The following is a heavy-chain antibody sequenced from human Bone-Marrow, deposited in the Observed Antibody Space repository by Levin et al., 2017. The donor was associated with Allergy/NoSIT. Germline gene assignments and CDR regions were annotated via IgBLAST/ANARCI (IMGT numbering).Heavy chain of an antibody. CDR1: GYTFTGYY. Sequence: GESLKISCQASGYTFTGYYMHWVRQAPGQGLEWMGWINPNSGGTNYAQKFQGWVTMTRDTSISTAYMELSRLRSDDTAVYYCARDVDTAMVRWGQGTLVTVSS. V-gene: IGHV1-2*04. CDR3: ARDVDTAMVR. D-gene: IGHD5-18*01. J-gene: IGHJ4*02. CDR2: INPNSGGT.